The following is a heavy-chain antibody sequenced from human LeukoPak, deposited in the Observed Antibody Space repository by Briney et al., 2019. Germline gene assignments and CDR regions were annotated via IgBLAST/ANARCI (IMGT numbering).Heavy chain of an antibody. J-gene: IGHJ4*02. CDR1: GYTFTSYA. D-gene: IGHD7-27*01. V-gene: IGHV1-3*01. CDR3: ARGTGDDY. CDR2: INAGNGNT. Sequence: GASVKVSCKASGYTFTSYAMHWVRQAPGQRLEWMGWINAGNGNTKYSQKLQGRVTMTTDTSTSTAYMELRSLRSDDTAVYYCARGTGDDYWGQGILVTVSS.